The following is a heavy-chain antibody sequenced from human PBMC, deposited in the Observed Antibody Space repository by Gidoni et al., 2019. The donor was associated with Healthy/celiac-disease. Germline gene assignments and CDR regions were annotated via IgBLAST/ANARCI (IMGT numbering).Heavy chain of an antibody. V-gene: IGHV4-59*08. CDR3: ARHPIVGATDPIVY. D-gene: IGHD1-26*01. CDR2: IYYSGST. J-gene: IGHJ4*02. Sequence: QVQLQESGPGLVKPSETLSLTCTVSGGSISSYYWSWIRQPPGKGLEWIGYIYYSGSTNYNPSLKSRVTISVDTSKNQFSLKLSSVTAADTAVYYCARHPIVGATDPIVYWGQGTLVTVSS. CDR1: GGSISSYY.